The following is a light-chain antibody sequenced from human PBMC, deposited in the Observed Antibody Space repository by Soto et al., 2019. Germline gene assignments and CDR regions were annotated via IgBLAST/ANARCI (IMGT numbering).Light chain of an antibody. CDR2: GAS. J-gene: IGKJ1*01. Sequence: IRMTQSPSSLSASTGDRVTITCRASQDISSYLTWYQQKPGKAPKLLIYGASTLQSGVPSRFSGSGSGTEFTLTISSLQPEDFATYYCQQLNSYPWTFGHGTKVDIK. CDR3: QQLNSYPWT. CDR1: QDISSY. V-gene: IGKV1-9*01.